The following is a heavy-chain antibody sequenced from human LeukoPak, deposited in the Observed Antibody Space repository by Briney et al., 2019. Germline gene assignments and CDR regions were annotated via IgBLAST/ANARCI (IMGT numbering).Heavy chain of an antibody. CDR3: ASSETYYDFWSGYASFDI. V-gene: IGHV4-34*01. J-gene: IGHJ3*02. CDR2: IYYSGST. D-gene: IGHD3-3*01. Sequence: SETLSLTCAVYGGSFSGYYWSWIRQPPGKGLEWIGSIYYSGSTYYNPSLKSRVTISVDTSKNQFSLKLSSVTAADTAVYYCASSETYYDFWSGYASFDIWGQGTMVTVSS. CDR1: GGSFSGYY.